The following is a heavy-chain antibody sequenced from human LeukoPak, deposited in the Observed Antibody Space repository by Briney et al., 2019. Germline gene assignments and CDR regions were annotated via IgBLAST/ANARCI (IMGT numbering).Heavy chain of an antibody. CDR1: GFTFSSYA. V-gene: IGHV3-23*01. CDR3: ASHPALAGKYYFDY. J-gene: IGHJ4*02. Sequence: GGSLRLSCAASGFTFSSYAMSWVRQAPGKGLEWVSAISGSGGSTYYADSVKGRFTISRDNSKNTLYLQMNSLRAEDTAVYYCASHPALAGKYYFDYWGQGTLVTVSS. CDR2: ISGSGGST. D-gene: IGHD6-19*01.